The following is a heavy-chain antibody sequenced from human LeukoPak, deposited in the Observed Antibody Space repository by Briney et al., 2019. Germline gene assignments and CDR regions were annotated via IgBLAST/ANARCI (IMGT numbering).Heavy chain of an antibody. Sequence: ASVKVSCKASGYTFTSYGISWVRQAPGQRREGMGWISAYNGNTNYAQKLQGRVTITADESTTTADMELSSLRSEDTAVYYCASGGVATFDYWGQGTLVTVSS. V-gene: IGHV1-18*01. D-gene: IGHD5-12*01. CDR2: ISAYNGNT. J-gene: IGHJ4*02. CDR3: ASGGVATFDY. CDR1: GYTFTSYG.